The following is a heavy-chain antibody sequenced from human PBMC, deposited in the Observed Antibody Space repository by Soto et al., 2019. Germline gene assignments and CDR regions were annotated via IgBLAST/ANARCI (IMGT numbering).Heavy chain of an antibody. CDR2: INPSGGST. CDR3: ARDSTYYDYIWGSYRHTRPYYFDY. J-gene: IGHJ4*02. CDR1: GYTFTSYY. V-gene: IGHV1-46*03. D-gene: IGHD3-16*02. Sequence: ASVKVSCKASGYTFTSYYMHWVRQAPGQGLEWMGIINPSGGSTSYAQKFQGRVTMTRDTSTSTVYVELSSLRSEDTAVYYCARDSTYYDYIWGSYRHTRPYYFDYWGQGTLVTVSS.